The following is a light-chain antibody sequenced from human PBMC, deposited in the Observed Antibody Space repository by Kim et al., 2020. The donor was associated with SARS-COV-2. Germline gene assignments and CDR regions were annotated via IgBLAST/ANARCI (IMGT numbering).Light chain of an antibody. Sequence: EIVMTQSPATLSVSPGESATLSCRASQSVSSKLAWYQQKPGQAPRLLSYGASTRATGIPARFSGSVSGTEFSFTISSLQSEDFAVYYCQQYNNWPYTFGQGTKLEI. CDR2: GAS. V-gene: IGKV3-15*01. J-gene: IGKJ2*01. CDR1: QSVSSK. CDR3: QQYNNWPYT.